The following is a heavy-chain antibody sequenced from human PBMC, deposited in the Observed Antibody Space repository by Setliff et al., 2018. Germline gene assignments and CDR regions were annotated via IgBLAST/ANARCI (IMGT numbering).Heavy chain of an antibody. V-gene: IGHV4-61*09. J-gene: IGHJ6*03. CDR2: VYTSWST. Sequence: SETLSLTCSVSGGSIGSGSDYWTWIRQPAGKGLEWIGQVYTSWSTNYNPSLKSRVTISLDTSKNQFSLNLSSLTAADTAVYYCARVSGFQYMDVWGKGTTVTVSS. CDR3: ARVSGFQYMDV. D-gene: IGHD3-3*01. CDR1: GGSIGSGSDY.